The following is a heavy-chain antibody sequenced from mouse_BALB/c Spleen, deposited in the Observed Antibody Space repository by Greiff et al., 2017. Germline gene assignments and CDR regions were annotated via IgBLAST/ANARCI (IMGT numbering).Heavy chain of an antibody. CDR1: GYTFTSYW. J-gene: IGHJ4*01. CDR3: ATYYRYDYAMDY. D-gene: IGHD2-14*01. V-gene: IGHV1-87*01. CDR2: IYPGDGDT. Sequence: VQLQQSGAELASPGASVKLSCKASGYTFTSYWMQWVKQRPGQGLEWIGAIYPGDGDTRYTQKFKGKATLTADKSSSTAYMQLSSLASEDSAVYYCATYYRYDYAMDYWGQGTSVTVSS.